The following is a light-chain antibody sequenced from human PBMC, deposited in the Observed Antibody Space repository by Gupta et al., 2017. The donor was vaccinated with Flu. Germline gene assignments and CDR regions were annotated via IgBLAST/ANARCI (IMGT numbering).Light chain of an antibody. Sequence: QSVLTQPPSASGTPGQRVTISCSGSSSNIGRNTVNWYQHLPGTAPQPLIYSNEQRPSGVPDRFSGSKSGTSASLAISGLQSEDEADYYCAAWDNSLNAWVFGGGTKLTVL. CDR2: SNE. V-gene: IGLV1-44*01. CDR1: SSNIGRNT. J-gene: IGLJ3*02. CDR3: AAWDNSLNAWV.